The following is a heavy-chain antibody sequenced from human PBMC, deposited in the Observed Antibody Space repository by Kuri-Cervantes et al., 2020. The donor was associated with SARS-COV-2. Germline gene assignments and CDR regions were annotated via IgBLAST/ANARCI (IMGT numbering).Heavy chain of an antibody. CDR3: AKEYSYGLLTLDY. Sequence: GGSLRLSCAASGFTFGSYGMHWVRQAPGKGLEWVAVISYDGSNKYYADSVKGRFTISRDNSKNTLYLQMNSLRAEDTAVYYCAKEYSYGLLTLDYWGQGTLVTVSS. D-gene: IGHD5-18*01. CDR1: GFTFGSYG. V-gene: IGHV3-30*18. J-gene: IGHJ4*02. CDR2: ISYDGSNK.